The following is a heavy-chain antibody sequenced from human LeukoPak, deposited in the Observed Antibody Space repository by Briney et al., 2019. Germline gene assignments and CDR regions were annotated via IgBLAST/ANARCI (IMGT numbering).Heavy chain of an antibody. CDR3: ARSQVDYGDYKVSDWFDP. CDR1: GGSVSSGSYY. D-gene: IGHD4-17*01. Sequence: KPSETLSLTCTVSGGSVSSGSYYWSWIRQPPGKGLEWIGYIYYSGSTNYNPSLKSRVTISVDTSKNQFSLKLSSVTAADTAMYYCARSQVDYGDYKVSDWFDPWGQGTLVTVSS. J-gene: IGHJ5*02. V-gene: IGHV4-61*01. CDR2: IYYSGST.